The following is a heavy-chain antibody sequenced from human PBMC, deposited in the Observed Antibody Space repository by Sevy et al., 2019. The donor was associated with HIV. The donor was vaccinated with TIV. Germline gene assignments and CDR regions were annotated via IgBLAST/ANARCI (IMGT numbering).Heavy chain of an antibody. CDR2: INYSGST. CDR1: GGSFSGYY. J-gene: IGHJ6*02. CDR3: ASRYYYYGMDV. V-gene: IGHV4-34*01. Sequence: SETLSLTCAVYGGSFSGYYWSWIRQPPGKGLEWIGEINYSGSTNYNPSLKSRVTISVETSKNQFSLKLSSVTAADTAVYYCASRYYYYGMDVWGQGTTVTVSS.